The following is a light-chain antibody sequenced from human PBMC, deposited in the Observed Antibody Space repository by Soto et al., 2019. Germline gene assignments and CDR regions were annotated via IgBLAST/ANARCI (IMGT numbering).Light chain of an antibody. Sequence: DIVMTQSPLSLPVTPGEPASISCRSNQSLLHSNGYNYLHWYLQKPGQSPQLLIYLDSNRASGVPDRFSGSGSGTDFTLKISRVEAEDVGVYYCMQDLQTPYTFGQGTKLEIK. CDR1: QSLLHSNGYNY. CDR3: MQDLQTPYT. J-gene: IGKJ2*01. CDR2: LDS. V-gene: IGKV2-28*01.